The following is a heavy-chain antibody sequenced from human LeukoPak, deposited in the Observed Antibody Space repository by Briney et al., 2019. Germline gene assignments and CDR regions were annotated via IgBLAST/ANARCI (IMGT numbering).Heavy chain of an antibody. CDR2: INPNSGGT. Sequence: ASVKVSCKASGYTFTGYYMHWVRQAPGQGLEWMGWINPNSGGTNYAQKFQGRVTMTRDTSISTAYMELSRLRSDDTAVYYCARAHYDILTGYKNWFDPWGQGTLVTVSS. J-gene: IGHJ5*02. CDR1: GYTFTGYY. V-gene: IGHV1-2*02. CDR3: ARAHYDILTGYKNWFDP. D-gene: IGHD3-9*01.